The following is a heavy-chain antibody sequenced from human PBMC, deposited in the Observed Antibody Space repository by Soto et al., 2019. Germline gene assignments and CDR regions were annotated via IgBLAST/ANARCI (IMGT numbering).Heavy chain of an antibody. V-gene: IGHV1-8*01. D-gene: IGHD6-19*01. CDR3: ARGRGWRDY. CDR2: MDPNSGNT. J-gene: IGHJ4*02. CDR1: GYTFTNYD. Sequence: QVQLVQSGAEVKKPGASVKVSCKASGYTFTNYDINWVRQAPGQGLEWMGWMDPNSGNTDYAQKFQGRVTITRHTSISTAYLELSSLSSEDTAVYYCARGRGWRDYWGQGTLVTVSS.